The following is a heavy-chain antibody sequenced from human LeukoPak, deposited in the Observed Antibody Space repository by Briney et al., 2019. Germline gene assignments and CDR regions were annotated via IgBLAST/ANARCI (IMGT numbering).Heavy chain of an antibody. CDR2: ISYDGSNK. CDR1: GFTFSSYA. CDR3: ARDPPFYYDSSGLDY. D-gene: IGHD3-22*01. V-gene: IGHV3-30-3*01. J-gene: IGHJ4*02. Sequence: SGGSLRLSCAASGFTFSSYAMHWVRAAPGKGLEWVAVISYDGSNKYYADSVKGRFTISRDNSKNTLYLQMNSLRAEDTAVYYCARDPPFYYDSSGLDYWGQGTLVTVSS.